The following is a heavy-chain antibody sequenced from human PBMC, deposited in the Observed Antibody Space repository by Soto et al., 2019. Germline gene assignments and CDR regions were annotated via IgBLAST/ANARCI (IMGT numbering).Heavy chain of an antibody. CDR2: SNPSDGGT. CDR3: ARVNWNDVPFGFDY. J-gene: IGHJ4*02. Sequence: ASVKVSCKASGYTFTSFFIHWVRQAPGQGLEWMGRSNPSDGGTAYAQQFQGRVTMTRDTSTSTVYVELSSLRSDDTAVYYCARVNWNDVPFGFDYWGQGTLVTVSS. CDR1: GYTFTSFF. V-gene: IGHV1-46*01. D-gene: IGHD1-1*01.